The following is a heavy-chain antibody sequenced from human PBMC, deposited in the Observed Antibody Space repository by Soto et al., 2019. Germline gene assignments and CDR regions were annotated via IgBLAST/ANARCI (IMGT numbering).Heavy chain of an antibody. CDR2: ISSDGRTE. J-gene: IGHJ4*02. CDR3: ARKPQTGTTVPFDY. Sequence: QVQLVESGGGVVQPGRSLRLSCVVSGFSFSSYGMHWVHQAPGRGLEWVAIISSDGRTEYYADSVRGRFTISRDNSKNTLYLQMSSLRVEETAVYYCARKPQTGTTVPFDYWGQGTLVTVSS. CDR1: GFSFSSYG. D-gene: IGHD1-1*01. V-gene: IGHV3-30*03.